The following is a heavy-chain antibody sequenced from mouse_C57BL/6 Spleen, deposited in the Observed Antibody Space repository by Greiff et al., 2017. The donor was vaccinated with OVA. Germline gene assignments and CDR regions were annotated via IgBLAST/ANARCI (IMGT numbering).Heavy chain of an antibody. CDR3: VRTSLYDYGGAWFAY. Sequence: EVQRVESGGGLVQPKGSLKLSCAASGFSFNTYAMNWVRQAPGKGLERVARIRSKSNNYATYYADSVKDRLNISRDDSESMLYLQMNNLKTEDTAMYYCVRTSLYDYGGAWFAYWGQGTLVTVSA. CDR1: GFSFNTYA. CDR2: IRSKSNNYAT. J-gene: IGHJ3*01. D-gene: IGHD2-4*01. V-gene: IGHV10-1*01.